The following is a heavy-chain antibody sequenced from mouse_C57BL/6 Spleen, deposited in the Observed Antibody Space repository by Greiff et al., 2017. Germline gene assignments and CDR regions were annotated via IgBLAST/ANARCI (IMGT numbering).Heavy chain of an antibody. Sequence: EVKLVESVAELVRPGASVKLSCTASGFNIKNTYMHWVKQRPEQCLEWIGRIDPANGNTKYAPKFQGKATITADTSSNTAYLQLSSLTSEDTAIYYCALIPVITTVVADWYFDVWGTGTTVTVSS. CDR1: GFNIKNTY. CDR3: ALIPVITTVVADWYFDV. CDR2: IDPANGNT. V-gene: IGHV14-3*01. D-gene: IGHD1-1*01. J-gene: IGHJ1*03.